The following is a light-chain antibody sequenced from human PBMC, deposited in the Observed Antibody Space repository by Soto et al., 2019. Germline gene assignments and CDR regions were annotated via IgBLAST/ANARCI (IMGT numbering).Light chain of an antibody. J-gene: IGLJ2*01. CDR2: DVS. Sequence: QSALTQPASVSGSPGQSITISCTGTSSDVGAYNYVSWYQHHPGKAPKLMIYDVSNRPSGVSNRFSGSKSGNSASLTISGLQAEDEADYYCSSYTTSSNVVFGGGTQLTVL. V-gene: IGLV2-14*03. CDR1: SSDVGAYNY. CDR3: SSYTTSSNVV.